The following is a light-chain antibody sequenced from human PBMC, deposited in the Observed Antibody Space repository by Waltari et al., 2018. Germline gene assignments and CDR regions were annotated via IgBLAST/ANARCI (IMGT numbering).Light chain of an antibody. CDR1: QSVSSY. J-gene: IGKJ2*01. CDR3: QQYSTSPFT. Sequence: EIVLTQSPGTLSLSPGERATLSCRASQSVSSYLAWYQQKPGQAPRLLIYGASSSATGIPDRFSGSGSGTDFTVTISRLEPEDFAVYYCQQYSTSPFTFGQGTKLEIK. V-gene: IGKV3-20*01. CDR2: GAS.